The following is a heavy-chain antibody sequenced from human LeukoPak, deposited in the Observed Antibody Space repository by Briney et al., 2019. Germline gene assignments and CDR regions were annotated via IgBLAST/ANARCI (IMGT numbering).Heavy chain of an antibody. V-gene: IGHV4-34*01. CDR1: GGSFSGYY. CDR3: ARGVLWDY. CDR2: INHSGST. J-gene: IGHJ4*02. Sequence: PSETLSLTCAVYGGSFSGYYWSWIRQPPGKGLEWIGEINHSGSTNYNPSLKSRVTISVDTSKNQFSLKLSSVTAADTAVYYCARGVLWDYWGQGTLVTVSS. D-gene: IGHD2/OR15-2a*01.